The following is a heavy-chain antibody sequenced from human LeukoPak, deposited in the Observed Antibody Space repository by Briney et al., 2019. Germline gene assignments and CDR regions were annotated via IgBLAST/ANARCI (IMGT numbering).Heavy chain of an antibody. CDR1: GFTFSRYG. CDR2: IWYDGSNK. J-gene: IGHJ4*02. D-gene: IGHD3-22*01. Sequence: GRSLRLFCAASGFTFSRYGMHWVRQAPGKGLEWVAVIWYDGSNKYYADSVKGRFTISRDNSKNTLYLQMNSLRAEDTAVYYCAASSSGYCDYWGQGTLVTVSS. CDR3: AASSSGYCDY. V-gene: IGHV3-33*01.